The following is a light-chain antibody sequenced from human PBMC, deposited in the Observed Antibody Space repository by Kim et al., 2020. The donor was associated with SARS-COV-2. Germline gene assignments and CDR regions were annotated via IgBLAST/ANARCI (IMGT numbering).Light chain of an antibody. CDR1: QGVSIY. V-gene: IGKV1-9*01. CDR3: QQVQTYPLT. J-gene: IGKJ4*01. CDR2: TAS. Sequence: ASVGDRVTITCRANQGVSIYVAWYQQKPGKAPNLLIQTASTLQSGVPSRFSGSGSGTEFTLTISSLQPEDSATYYCQQVQTYPLTFGGGTKVDIK.